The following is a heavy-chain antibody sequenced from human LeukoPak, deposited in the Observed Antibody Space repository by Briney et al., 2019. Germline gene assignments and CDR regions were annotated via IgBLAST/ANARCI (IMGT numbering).Heavy chain of an antibody. CDR2: ISAYNGNT. Sequence: GASVKVSCKASGYTFTSYGISWVRQAPGQGLEWMGWISAYNGNTNYAQKFQGRVTMTRDTSTSTAYMELSRLRSDDTAVYYCARRYYDSSGYYYFDYWGQGTLVTVSS. CDR1: GYTFTSYG. D-gene: IGHD3-22*01. CDR3: ARRYYDSSGYYYFDY. J-gene: IGHJ4*02. V-gene: IGHV1-18*01.